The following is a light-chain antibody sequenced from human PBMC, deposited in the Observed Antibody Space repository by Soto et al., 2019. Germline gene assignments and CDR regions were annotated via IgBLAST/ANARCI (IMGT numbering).Light chain of an antibody. CDR1: QSVSSSY. CDR3: QQYGSSRWT. CDR2: GAS. Sequence: EIVLTQSPGTLSLSPGERATLSCRASQSVSSSYLAWYQQKPGQAPRLFIYGASSRATGIPDRFSGSGSGTDFTLTISRLEPEDFAVYYCQQYGSSRWTFGQGTKVDNK. V-gene: IGKV3-20*01. J-gene: IGKJ1*01.